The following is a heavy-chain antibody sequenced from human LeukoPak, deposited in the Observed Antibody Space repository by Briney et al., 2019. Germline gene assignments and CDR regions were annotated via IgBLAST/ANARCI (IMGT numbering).Heavy chain of an antibody. V-gene: IGHV3-53*04. D-gene: IGHD4-17*01. CDR2: IHAGGKT. J-gene: IGHJ4*02. CDR1: AFTVSDNY. CDR3: ASGESAQQVFEY. Sequence: GGSLRLSCAASAFTVSDNYMAWVRQAPGKGLEWVSVIHAGGKTLYTDSVQGRFTVSRHNSENTVYLQMNSLRPEDTAVYFCASGESAQQVFEYWGQGTLVTVSS.